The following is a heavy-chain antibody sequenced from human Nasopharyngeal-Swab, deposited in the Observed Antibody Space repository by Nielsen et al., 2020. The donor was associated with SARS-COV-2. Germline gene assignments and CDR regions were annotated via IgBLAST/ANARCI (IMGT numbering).Heavy chain of an antibody. Sequence: WIRQPPGKGLEWIGYIYYSGSTYYNPSLKSRVTISVDTSKNQFSLKLSSVTAADTAVYYCARIILRTIFGVVDAFDIWGQGTRVTVSS. J-gene: IGHJ3*02. V-gene: IGHV4-31*02. CDR2: IYYSGST. CDR3: ARIILRTIFGVVDAFDI. D-gene: IGHD3-3*01.